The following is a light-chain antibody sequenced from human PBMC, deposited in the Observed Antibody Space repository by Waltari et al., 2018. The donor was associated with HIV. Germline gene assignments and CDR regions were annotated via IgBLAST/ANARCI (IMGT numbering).Light chain of an antibody. CDR1: SSDVGSYNL. CDR3: CSYARSGIP. CDR2: EVS. V-gene: IGLV2-23*02. Sequence: QSALTHPASVSGSFGQSTTISCPGTSSDVGSYNLVSWYQYHPGKAPKLIIYEVSKRPSGVSNRFSGSKSGNTASLTVSGLQAEDEAHYYCCSYARSGIPFGGGTKLTVL. J-gene: IGLJ2*01.